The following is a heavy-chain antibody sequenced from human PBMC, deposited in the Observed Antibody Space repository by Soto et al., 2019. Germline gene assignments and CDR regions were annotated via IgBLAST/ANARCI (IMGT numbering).Heavy chain of an antibody. CDR1: GGSISSSNW. J-gene: IGHJ4*02. V-gene: IGHV4-4*02. CDR3: ARVAVAGTRVDY. CDR2: IYHSGST. Sequence: QVQLQESGPGLVKPSGTLSLTCAVSGGSISSSNWWSWVRQPPGKGLEWIGEIYHSGSTNYNPSHTSRATISVDTSKNQFSLKLSSVTAADTAVYYCARVAVAGTRVDYWGQGTLVTVSS. D-gene: IGHD6-19*01.